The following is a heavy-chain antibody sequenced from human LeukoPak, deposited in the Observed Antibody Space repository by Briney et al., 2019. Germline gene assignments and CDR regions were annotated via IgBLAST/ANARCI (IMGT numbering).Heavy chain of an antibody. V-gene: IGHV3-30-3*01. D-gene: IGHD1-1*01. CDR3: AKGGSNNWSFDN. CDR1: GFTFSDYA. J-gene: IGHJ4*02. Sequence: RSLRLSCAASGFTFSDYAMYWVRQAPGKGLEWVAVISYDISNTHYPDSVKGRFTISRDNSKNTLYLQMNSLRPEDTAAYYCAKGGSNNWSFDNWGQGTLVTVSS. CDR2: ISYDISNT.